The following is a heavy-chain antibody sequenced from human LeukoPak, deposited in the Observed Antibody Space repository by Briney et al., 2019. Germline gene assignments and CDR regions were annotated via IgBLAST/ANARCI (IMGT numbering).Heavy chain of an antibody. V-gene: IGHV4-30-4*01. J-gene: IGHJ5*02. D-gene: IGHD3-22*01. CDR2: MYYSGST. CDR3: ARPYYYDSRIDP. CDR1: GGSITSGDYY. Sequence: SETLSLTCTVSGGSITSGDYYWSWIRQPPGKGLEWIAYMYYSGSTYYNPSLKSQVTMSADTSKNQFSLKLSSVTAADTAVYYCARPYYYDSRIDPWGQGTLVTVSS.